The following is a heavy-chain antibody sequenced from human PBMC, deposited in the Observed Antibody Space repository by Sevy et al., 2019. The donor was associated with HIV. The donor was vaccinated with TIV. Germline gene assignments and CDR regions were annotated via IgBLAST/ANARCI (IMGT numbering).Heavy chain of an antibody. CDR3: AKERVYCSGGTCKPGGWFDP. Sequence: ASVKVSCKASGYTFTGYYMHWVRQAPGQGLEWMGWINPNSGCTKYAQKFQGRVTMTRDTSISTAYMELSRLRSDDTAVYYCAKERVYCSGGTCKPGGWFDPWGQGTLVTVSS. CDR1: GYTFTGYY. J-gene: IGHJ5*02. CDR2: INPNSGCT. D-gene: IGHD2-15*01. V-gene: IGHV1-2*02.